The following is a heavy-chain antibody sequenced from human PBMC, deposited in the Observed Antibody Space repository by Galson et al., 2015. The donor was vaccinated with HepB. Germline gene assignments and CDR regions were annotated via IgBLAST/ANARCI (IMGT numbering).Heavy chain of an antibody. CDR3: AQDKRSISARHVSYYYYGMDV. J-gene: IGHJ6*02. Sequence: SLRLSCAASGLIFSDYSMHWVRQAPGKGLEWVAVVSYDGSNKNYADSVKGRFTISRDNSKNTLFLQMKSLRGEDTAVYYCAQDKRSISARHVSYYYYGMDVWGQGPRSPSP. CDR1: GLIFSDYS. D-gene: IGHD6-6*01. V-gene: IGHV3-30*18. CDR2: VSYDGSNK.